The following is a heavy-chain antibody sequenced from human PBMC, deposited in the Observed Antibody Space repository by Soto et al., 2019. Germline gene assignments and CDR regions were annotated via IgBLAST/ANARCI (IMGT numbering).Heavy chain of an antibody. CDR1: GYTFTSYG. CDR3: ARLTTHCSGGSCYPNWFDP. D-gene: IGHD2-15*01. Sequence: ASVKVSCKAAGYTFTSYGISWVRQAPGQGLEWMGWISAYNGNTNYAQKLQGRVTMTTDTSTSTAYMELRSLRSDDTAVYYCARLTTHCSGGSCYPNWFDPWGQGTLVTVSS. CDR2: ISAYNGNT. J-gene: IGHJ5*02. V-gene: IGHV1-18*04.